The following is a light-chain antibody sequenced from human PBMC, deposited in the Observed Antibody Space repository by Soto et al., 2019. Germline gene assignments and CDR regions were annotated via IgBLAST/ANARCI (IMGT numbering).Light chain of an antibody. CDR1: QSISNN. CDR2: DTS. V-gene: IGKV3-15*01. Sequence: EVVMTQSPATLSVSPGERATLSCRASQSISNNLAWYQQKPGQAPRLLIYDTSTMATGIPARFSGSGSGTEFTLTISSLQSEDFAVYYCKHYYTWPTFGQGTKVEI. CDR3: KHYYTWPT. J-gene: IGKJ1*01.